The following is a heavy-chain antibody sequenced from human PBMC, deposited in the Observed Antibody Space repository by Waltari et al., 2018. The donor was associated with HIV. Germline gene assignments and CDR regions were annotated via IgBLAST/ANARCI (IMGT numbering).Heavy chain of an antibody. CDR3: TRHPAGFTSGWFLAGYFTS. CDR2: VNPNGKP. Sequence: QLQLQQSGPGLVRPSETVFLTCSVSGASVSTSSSYWGWIRQSPGKGLEWIASVNPNGKPYKSLSVNIRAPVSVDTSNNQFSLRLTSVTAADTAVYYCTRHPAGFTSGWFLAGYFTSWGQGTQVVVSS. D-gene: IGHD2-15*01. CDR1: GASVSTSSSY. V-gene: IGHV4-39*01. J-gene: IGHJ1*01.